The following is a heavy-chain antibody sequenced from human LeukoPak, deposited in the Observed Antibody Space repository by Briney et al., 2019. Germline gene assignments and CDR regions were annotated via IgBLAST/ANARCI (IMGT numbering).Heavy chain of an antibody. V-gene: IGHV3-30*02. Sequence: PGGSLRLSCAASGFTFSSYAMHWFRQAPGKGLEWVAFIRYDGSNKYYADSVKGRFTISRDNSKSTLYLQMNSLRPEDTAVYYCAKDVVWYCSSTSCSSPGYWGQGSLVTVSS. D-gene: IGHD2-2*01. CDR2: IRYDGSNK. CDR1: GFTFSSYA. J-gene: IGHJ4*02. CDR3: AKDVVWYCSSTSCSSPGY.